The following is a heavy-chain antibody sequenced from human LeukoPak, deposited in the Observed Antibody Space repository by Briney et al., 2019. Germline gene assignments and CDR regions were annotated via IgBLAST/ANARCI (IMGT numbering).Heavy chain of an antibody. D-gene: IGHD4-17*01. V-gene: IGHV1-69*05. CDR3: ASLMTTGYYYMDV. CDR2: IIPIFGTA. CDR1: GGTFSSYA. Sequence: SVKVSCKASGGTFSSYAISWVRQAPGQGLEWMGGIIPIFGTANYPQKFQGRVTITTDESTSTAYMELSSLRSEDTAVYYCASLMTTGYYYMDVWGKGTTVTVSS. J-gene: IGHJ6*03.